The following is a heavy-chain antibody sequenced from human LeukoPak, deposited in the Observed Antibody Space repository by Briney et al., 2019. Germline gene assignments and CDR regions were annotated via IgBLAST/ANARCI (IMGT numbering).Heavy chain of an antibody. Sequence: GGSLRLSCAASGFTFSSYGMHWVRQAPGKGLEWVSFIRYDGSNEYYADSVRGRFTISRDNSKNTLYLQMNSLRAEDTAVYYCAKAGPYDSSGYYSKGDYYYYYMDVWGKGTTVTVSS. D-gene: IGHD3-22*01. V-gene: IGHV3-30*02. CDR1: GFTFSSYG. CDR3: AKAGPYDSSGYYSKGDYYYYYMDV. CDR2: IRYDGSNE. J-gene: IGHJ6*03.